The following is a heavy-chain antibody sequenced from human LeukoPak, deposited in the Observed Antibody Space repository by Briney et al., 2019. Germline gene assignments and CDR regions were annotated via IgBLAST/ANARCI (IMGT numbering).Heavy chain of an antibody. Sequence: GGSLRLSCAASGFAVSSNYMSWVRQAPGKGLEWVSVIYSGGSTYYADSVKGRFTISRDSSKNTMYLQMNSLRPEDTAVYYCTRDSGIAVAATYDYWGQGTLVTVSS. D-gene: IGHD6-19*01. CDR1: GFAVSSNY. CDR2: IYSGGST. J-gene: IGHJ4*02. V-gene: IGHV3-66*02. CDR3: TRDSGIAVAATYDY.